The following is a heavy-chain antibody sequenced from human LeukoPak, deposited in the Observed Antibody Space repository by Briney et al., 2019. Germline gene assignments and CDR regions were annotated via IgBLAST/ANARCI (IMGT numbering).Heavy chain of an antibody. D-gene: IGHD3-16*02. CDR1: GGSFSGYY. V-gene: IGHV4-34*01. J-gene: IGHJ3*02. CDR3: ARGRDYVWGSYRLIVDAFDI. CDR2: INHSGST. Sequence: PSETLSLTCAVYGGSFSGYYWSWIRQPPGKGLEWIGEINHSGSTSYNPSLKSRVTISVDTSKNQFSLKLSSVTAADTAVYYCARGRDYVWGSYRLIVDAFDIWGQGTMVTVSS.